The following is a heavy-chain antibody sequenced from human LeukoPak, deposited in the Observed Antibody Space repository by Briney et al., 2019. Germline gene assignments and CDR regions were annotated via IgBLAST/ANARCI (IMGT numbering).Heavy chain of an antibody. D-gene: IGHD2-2*01. Sequence: SETLSLTCTVSGGSISSSSYYWGWIRQPPGKGLEWIGSIYYSGSTYYNPSLKSRVTISVHTSKNQFPLKLSSVTAADTAVYYCARHLYCSSTSCLYYYYGMDVWGQGTTVTVSS. CDR1: GGSISSSSYY. J-gene: IGHJ6*02. CDR2: IYYSGST. CDR3: ARHLYCSSTSCLYYYYGMDV. V-gene: IGHV4-39*01.